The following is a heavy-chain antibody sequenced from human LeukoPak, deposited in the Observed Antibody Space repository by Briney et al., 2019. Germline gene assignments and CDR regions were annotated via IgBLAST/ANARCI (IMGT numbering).Heavy chain of an antibody. CDR1: GGSISSYY. CDR2: IYYSGST. J-gene: IGHJ4*02. CDR3: ATTRGGSPTLYY. V-gene: IGHV4-59*01. Sequence: KPSETLSLTCTVSGGSISSYYWSWIRQPPGKGLEWIGYIYYSGSTNYNPSLKSRVTISVDTPKNQFSLKLSSVTAADTAVYYCATTRGGSPTLYYWGQGTLVTVSS. D-gene: IGHD3-10*01.